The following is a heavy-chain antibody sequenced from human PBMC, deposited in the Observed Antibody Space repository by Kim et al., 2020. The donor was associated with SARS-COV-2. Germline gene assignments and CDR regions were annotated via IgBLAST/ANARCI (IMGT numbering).Heavy chain of an antibody. V-gene: IGHV4-31*03. CDR3: ARGAFGYDYDY. J-gene: IGHJ4*02. D-gene: IGHD5-12*01. Sequence: SETLSLTCTVSGGSISSGGYYWSWIRQHPGKGLEWIGYIYYSGSTYYNPSLKSRVTISVDTSKNQFSLKLSSVTAADTAVYYCARGAFGYDYDYWGQGTLVTVSS. CDR2: IYYSGST. CDR1: GGSISSGGYY.